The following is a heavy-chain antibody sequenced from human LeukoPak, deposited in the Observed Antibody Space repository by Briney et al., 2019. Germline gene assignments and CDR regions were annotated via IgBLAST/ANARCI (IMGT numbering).Heavy chain of an antibody. V-gene: IGHV5-51*01. Sequence: GESLKISCKGSGYSFTSYWIGWVRQMPGKGLEWMGIIYPGDSDTRYSPSFQGQVTISADKSISTAYLQWSSLTASDTAMSYCATLPLHTAMVTDAFDIWGQGPMVTVSS. CDR1: GYSFTSYW. CDR3: ATLPLHTAMVTDAFDI. D-gene: IGHD5-18*01. J-gene: IGHJ3*02. CDR2: IYPGDSDT.